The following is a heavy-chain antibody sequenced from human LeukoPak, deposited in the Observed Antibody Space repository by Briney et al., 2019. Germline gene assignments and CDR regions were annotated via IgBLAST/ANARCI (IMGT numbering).Heavy chain of an antibody. CDR1: GFTFSSYW. Sequence: GGSLRLSCAASGFTFSSYWMSWVRQAPGKGLEWVANIKQDGSEKYYVDSVRGRFTISRDNAKNSLYLQMNSLRAEDTAVYYCARERDIVVVEDNYYYYYYMDVWGKGTTVTVSS. D-gene: IGHD2-2*01. CDR2: IKQDGSEK. CDR3: ARERDIVVVEDNYYYYYYMDV. J-gene: IGHJ6*03. V-gene: IGHV3-7*01.